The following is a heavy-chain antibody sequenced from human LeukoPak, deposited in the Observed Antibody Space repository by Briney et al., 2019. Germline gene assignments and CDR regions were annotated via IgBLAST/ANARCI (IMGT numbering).Heavy chain of an antibody. Sequence: SETLSLTCTVSGGSISSYYWSWIRQPPGKGLEWIGYIYYSGSTNYNPSLKSRVTISVDTSKNQFSLKLSSVTAADTAVYYCARVNPNYYDSSGYHGYYYYAMDVWGQGTTVTVS. D-gene: IGHD3-22*01. CDR1: GGSISSYY. V-gene: IGHV4-59*01. J-gene: IGHJ6*02. CDR3: ARVNPNYYDSSGYHGYYYYAMDV. CDR2: IYYSGST.